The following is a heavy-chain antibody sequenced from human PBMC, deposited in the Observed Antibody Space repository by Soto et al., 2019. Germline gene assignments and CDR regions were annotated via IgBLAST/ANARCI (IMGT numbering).Heavy chain of an antibody. J-gene: IGHJ4*02. CDR2: IIPIFGTA. CDR3: ARALLWFGELIPHFDY. CDR1: GGTFSSYA. V-gene: IGHV1-69*13. Sequence: ASVKVSFKASGGTFSSYAISWVRQAPGQGLEWMGGIIPIFGTANYAQKFQGRVTITADESTNTAYMELSSLRSEDTAVYYCARALLWFGELIPHFDYWGQGTLVTVSS. D-gene: IGHD3-10*01.